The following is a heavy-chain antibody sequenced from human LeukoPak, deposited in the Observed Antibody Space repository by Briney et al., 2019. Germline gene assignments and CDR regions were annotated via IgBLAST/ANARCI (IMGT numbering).Heavy chain of an antibody. CDR2: IRSKAYGGTT. J-gene: IGHJ4*02. Sequence: GGSERPSCTASGFTFGDYAMSWGRQAPGKGLEWVGFIRSKAYGGTTEYAASVKGRFTISRDDSKSIAYLQMNSLKTEDTAVYYCTRVLYTSTGGSCYDFGYWGQGTLVTVSS. V-gene: IGHV3-49*04. D-gene: IGHD2-15*01. CDR3: TRVLYTSTGGSCYDFGY. CDR1: GFTFGDYA.